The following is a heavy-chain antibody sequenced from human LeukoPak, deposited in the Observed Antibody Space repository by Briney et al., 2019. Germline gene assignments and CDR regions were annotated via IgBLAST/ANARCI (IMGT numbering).Heavy chain of an antibody. J-gene: IGHJ4*02. CDR2: ITSSGRTI. D-gene: IGHD1-1*01. V-gene: IGHV3-48*03. CDR1: GFTFSSYE. Sequence: GGSLRLSCEASGFTFSSYEMNWVRQAPRKGLEWVSYITSSGRTIYYADSVKGRFTISRDNAKNSLYLQMNSLRAEDTAVYYCARSAAGTYYWGQGTLVTVSS. CDR3: ARSAAGTYY.